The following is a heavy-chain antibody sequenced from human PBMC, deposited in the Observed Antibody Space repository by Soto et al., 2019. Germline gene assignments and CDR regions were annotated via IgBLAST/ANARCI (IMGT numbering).Heavy chain of an antibody. CDR3: ARYDEYDDNGLDY. CDR2: IVNHGGRK. Sequence: QVQLVESGGGVVQPGTSLRLSCAASGFLFSRFGMHWVRQAPGKGLEWVAVIVNHGGRKYYADSVRGRFTISRDNSRNTLFLEMSSLRVEDTAIYYCARYDEYDDNGLDYWGQGTLVTVSS. J-gene: IGHJ4*02. D-gene: IGHD3-16*01. V-gene: IGHV3-33*01. CDR1: GFLFSRFG.